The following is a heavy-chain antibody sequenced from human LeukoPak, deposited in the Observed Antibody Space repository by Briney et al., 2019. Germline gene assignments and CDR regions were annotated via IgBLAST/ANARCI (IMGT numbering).Heavy chain of an antibody. J-gene: IGHJ4*02. V-gene: IGHV1-46*01. D-gene: IGHD2-15*01. CDR3: ARDGFEGFRGMSVVRLDY. Sequence: GASVKVSCKASGFTFTSYYMHWVRQAPGQGLEWMGIINPSGGSTSYAQKFQGRVTMTRDTSTSTVYMELSSLRSEDTAVYYCARDGFEGFRGMSVVRLDYWGQGTLVTVSS. CDR1: GFTFTSYY. CDR2: INPSGGST.